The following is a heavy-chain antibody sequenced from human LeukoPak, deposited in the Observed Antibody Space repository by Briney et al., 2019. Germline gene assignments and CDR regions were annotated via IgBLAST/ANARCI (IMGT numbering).Heavy chain of an antibody. D-gene: IGHD6-13*01. Sequence: GGSLRLSCAASGFTFSDYYMSWIRQAPGKGLEWVSYISSSGSTIYYAESVKGRFTISRDNAKNSLYLQMNSLRAEDTAVYYCARTIRIAAAGTSWFDPWGQGTLVTVSS. J-gene: IGHJ5*02. CDR3: ARTIRIAAAGTSWFDP. V-gene: IGHV3-11*01. CDR1: GFTFSDYY. CDR2: ISSSGSTI.